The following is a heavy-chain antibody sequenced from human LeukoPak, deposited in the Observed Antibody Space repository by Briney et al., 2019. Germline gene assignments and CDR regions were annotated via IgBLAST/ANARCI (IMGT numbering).Heavy chain of an antibody. V-gene: IGHV3-33*06. Sequence: GGSLRLSCVAPGVIISRYGIHWVRQAPGKGLEWGAVIWSDGNNRFYADSVKGRFTFSRDNSKNTLSLQMNSLRAEDTAVYYCVKERGPFDAFDIWGQGTMVTVS. CDR2: IWSDGNNR. CDR1: GVIISRYG. CDR3: VKERGPFDAFDI. J-gene: IGHJ3*02.